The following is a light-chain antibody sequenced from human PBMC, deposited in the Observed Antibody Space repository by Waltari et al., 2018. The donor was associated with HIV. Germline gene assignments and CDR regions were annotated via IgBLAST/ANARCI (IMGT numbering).Light chain of an antibody. CDR3: QSYDNNLSGLWV. Sequence: SVLTQPPSVSGAPGQWVTISSSGNTSNIGTGYDLHWYRPFPGAAPELVVYGDSIRPLGVPDRFSGSKSGVSASLAISGLQPEDEGDYYCQSYDNNLSGLWVFGGGTKLTVL. J-gene: IGLJ3*02. CDR1: TSNIGTGYD. CDR2: GDS. V-gene: IGLV1-40*01.